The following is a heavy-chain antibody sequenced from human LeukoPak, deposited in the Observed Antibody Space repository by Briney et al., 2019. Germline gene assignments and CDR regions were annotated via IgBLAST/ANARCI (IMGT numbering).Heavy chain of an antibody. Sequence: SETLSLTCTVSGGYISSYYWSWIRQPPGKGLEWIGYIYYSGSTNYNPSLKSRVTISVDTSKNQFSLKLSSVTAADTAVYYCARAPLLARAFDIWGQGTMVTVSS. CDR2: IYYSGST. CDR1: GGYISSYY. D-gene: IGHD2-15*01. J-gene: IGHJ3*02. V-gene: IGHV4-59*08. CDR3: ARAPLLARAFDI.